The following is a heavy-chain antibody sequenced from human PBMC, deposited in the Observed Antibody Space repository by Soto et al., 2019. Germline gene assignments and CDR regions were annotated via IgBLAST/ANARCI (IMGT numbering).Heavy chain of an antibody. J-gene: IGHJ2*01. D-gene: IGHD4-17*01. Sequence: GGSLRLSCGASGITFSRCSMSWVRQAPGKGLEWVASISQDGTDTDYVDSVKGRFAISRDNPKNSLYLQMNSLRADDTAVYYCARDPLSYGDYAQTYWYSHLWGRGTRVTVYS. CDR1: GITFSRCS. CDR2: ISQDGTDT. CDR3: ARDPLSYGDYAQTYWYSHL. V-gene: IGHV3-7*01.